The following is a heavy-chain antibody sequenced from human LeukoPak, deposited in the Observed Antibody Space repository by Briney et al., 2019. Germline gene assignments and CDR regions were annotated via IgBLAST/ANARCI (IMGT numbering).Heavy chain of an antibody. V-gene: IGHV4-59*01. CDR1: GDSIIGSY. J-gene: IGHJ4*02. CDR3: ARRRYYDSSGYNPTYYFDY. D-gene: IGHD3-22*01. Sequence: SETLSFTCAGSGDSIIGSYWSWIRQAPGNELEWIGYIYYSVDTDYNPSLKSRVTISVDMSKKQISLRLTSVTAADTAVYYCARRRYYDSSGYNPTYYFDYWGQGILVTVSS. CDR2: IYYSVDT.